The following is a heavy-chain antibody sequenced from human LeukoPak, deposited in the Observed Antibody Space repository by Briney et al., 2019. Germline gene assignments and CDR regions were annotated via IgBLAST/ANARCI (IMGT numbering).Heavy chain of an antibody. V-gene: IGHV3-33*06. J-gene: IGHJ4*02. Sequence: PGRSLRLSCAASGFTFSSYGMHWVRQAPGKGLEWVAVIWYDGSNKYYADSVKGRFTISRDNSKNTLYLQMNSLRAEDTAVYYCAKATGRWLQSNPPLDYWGQGTLVTVSS. CDR2: IWYDGSNK. CDR3: AKATGRWLQSNPPLDY. D-gene: IGHD5-24*01. CDR1: GFTFSSYG.